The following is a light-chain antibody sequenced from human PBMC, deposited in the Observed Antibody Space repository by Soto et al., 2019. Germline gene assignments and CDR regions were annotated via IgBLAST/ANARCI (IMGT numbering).Light chain of an antibody. Sequence: IQMPKYPSSLSASVGDRVTISCQASQNINNYLNWYQHKPGKAPKLLIYDASNVETGVPSRFSGSGSGTDFTLTISSLQPEDFATYYCQQGNTFPLTFGGGTKV. CDR1: QNINNY. J-gene: IGKJ4*01. CDR2: DAS. CDR3: QQGNTFPLT. V-gene: IGKV1-33*01.